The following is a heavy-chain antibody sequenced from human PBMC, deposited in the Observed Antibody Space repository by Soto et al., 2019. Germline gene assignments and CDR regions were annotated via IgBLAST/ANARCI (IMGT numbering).Heavy chain of an antibody. D-gene: IGHD2-2*02. CDR3: ARQEYCSTTSCYTVDS. V-gene: IGHV5-51*01. Sequence: GESQRVCCKGAERSCTGYWIGWVRQMPGKGLEWMGIIYLGDSDTRYSPSFQGQVTISADRSISTAYLQWSSLKASDTAMYYCARQEYCSTTSCYTVDSWGQGTLVTVSS. J-gene: IGHJ4*02. CDR2: IYLGDSDT. CDR1: ERSCTGYW.